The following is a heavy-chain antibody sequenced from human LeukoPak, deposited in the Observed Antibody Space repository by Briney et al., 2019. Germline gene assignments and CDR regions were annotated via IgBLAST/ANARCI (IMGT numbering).Heavy chain of an antibody. J-gene: IGHJ4*02. Sequence: GRSLRLSCTASGFTFGDYLMSWFRRAPGKGLEWIGFISGGTTEYAASVKGRFTISRDDSTSIAYLQMNSLTTEDTAVYYCSRGSGWLSVYWGQGTLVTVSS. V-gene: IGHV3-49*03. CDR2: ISGGTT. D-gene: IGHD6-19*01. CDR1: GFTFGDYL. CDR3: SRGSGWLSVY.